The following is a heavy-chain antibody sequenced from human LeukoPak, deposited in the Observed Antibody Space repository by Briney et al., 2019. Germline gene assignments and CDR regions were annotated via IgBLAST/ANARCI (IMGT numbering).Heavy chain of an antibody. V-gene: IGHV1-8*01. D-gene: IGHD2-15*01. J-gene: IGHJ6*03. CDR2: MNPNSGNR. CDR1: GYTFTSYD. Sequence: ASVKVSCKASGYTFTSYDINWVRQATGQGLEWMGWMNPNSGNRGHAQKFQGRITMTRNTSASTVYMELSSLRSEDTAVYYCARGLGEVDYYYYYMDVWGKGTTVTVSS. CDR3: ARGLGEVDYYYYYMDV.